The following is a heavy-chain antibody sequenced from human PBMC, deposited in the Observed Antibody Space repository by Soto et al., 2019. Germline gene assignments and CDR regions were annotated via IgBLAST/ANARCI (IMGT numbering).Heavy chain of an antibody. Sequence: EVQLVESGGGLVKPGGSLRLSCAASGFTFSSYSMNWVRQAPGKGLEWVSSISSSSSYIYYADSVKGRFTITRDNAKNSLYLQMNSLRAEDTAVYYCARDWEGDCSSTSCPSNYYYGMDVLGQGTTVTVSS. CDR2: ISSSSSYI. CDR3: ARDWEGDCSSTSCPSNYYYGMDV. V-gene: IGHV3-21*01. CDR1: GFTFSSYS. D-gene: IGHD2-2*01. J-gene: IGHJ6*02.